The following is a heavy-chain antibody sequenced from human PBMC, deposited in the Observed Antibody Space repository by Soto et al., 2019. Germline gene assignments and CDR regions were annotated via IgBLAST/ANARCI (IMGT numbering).Heavy chain of an antibody. D-gene: IGHD1-26*01. CDR2: IIPILGIA. CDR3: ARGISGSYDY. Sequence: QVQLVQSGAEVKKPGSSVKVSCKASGGTFSSYTISWVRQAPGQGLEWMGRIIPILGIANYAQKFQGRVTITADKATSTAYMELSSLRSEDTAVYYRARGISGSYDYWGQGTLVTVSS. J-gene: IGHJ4*02. CDR1: GGTFSSYT. V-gene: IGHV1-69*02.